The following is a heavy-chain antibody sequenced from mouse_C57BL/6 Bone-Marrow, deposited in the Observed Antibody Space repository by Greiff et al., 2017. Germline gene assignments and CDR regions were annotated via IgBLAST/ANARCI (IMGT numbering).Heavy chain of an antibody. V-gene: IGHV1-55*01. CDR2: IYPGSGST. Sequence: VQLQQPGAELVKPGASVKMSCKASGYTFTSYWITWVKQRPGQGLEWIGDIYPGSGSTNYNEKFKSKATLTVDTSSSTAYMQLSSLTSEDSAVYYCAPHYYGSSYVKVYFDYWGQGTTLTVSS. J-gene: IGHJ2*01. D-gene: IGHD1-1*01. CDR1: GYTFTSYW. CDR3: APHYYGSSYVKVYFDY.